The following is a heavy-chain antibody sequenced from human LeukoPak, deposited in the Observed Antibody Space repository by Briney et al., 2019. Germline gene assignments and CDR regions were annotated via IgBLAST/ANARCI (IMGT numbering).Heavy chain of an antibody. CDR3: AKGSYYDSSGSFYFDY. CDR1: GFTFSSYA. Sequence: GGSLRLSCAASGFTFSSYAMSWVRQAPGRGLEWVSGISGSGNNTYYADSVKGRFTISRDNSKNTLYVQVNSLGTEDTAAYYCAKGSYYDSSGSFYFDYWGQGTLVTVSS. D-gene: IGHD3-22*01. CDR2: ISGSGNNT. V-gene: IGHV3-23*01. J-gene: IGHJ4*02.